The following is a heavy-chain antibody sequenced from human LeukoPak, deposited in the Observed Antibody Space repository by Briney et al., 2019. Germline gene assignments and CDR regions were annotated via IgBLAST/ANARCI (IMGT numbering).Heavy chain of an antibody. J-gene: IGHJ3*02. D-gene: IGHD5-12*01. V-gene: IGHV4-59*01. CDR1: GGSISSYY. Sequence: PSETPSLTCTVSGGSISSYYWSWIRQPPGKGLEWIGYIYYSGSTNYNPSLKSRVTISVDTSKNQFSLKLSSVTAADTAVYYCARRYEDAFDIWGQGTMVTVSS. CDR3: ARRYEDAFDI. CDR2: IYYSGST.